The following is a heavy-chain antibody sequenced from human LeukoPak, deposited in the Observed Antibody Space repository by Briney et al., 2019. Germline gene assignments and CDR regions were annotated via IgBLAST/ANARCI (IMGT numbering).Heavy chain of an antibody. CDR3: ARGSSYYPYYYYYYMDV. CDR1: GGSISSYY. V-gene: IGHV4-4*07. Sequence: SETLSLTCTVSGGSISSYYWSWIRQPAGKGLEWIGRIYISGSTNYNPSLKSRVTMSVDTSKNQFSLKLSSVTAADTAVYYCARGSSYYPYYYYYYMDVWGKGTTVTVSS. D-gene: IGHD3-22*01. CDR2: IYISGST. J-gene: IGHJ6*03.